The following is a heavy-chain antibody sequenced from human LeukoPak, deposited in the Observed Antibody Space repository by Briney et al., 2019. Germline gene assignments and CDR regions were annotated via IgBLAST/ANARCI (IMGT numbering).Heavy chain of an antibody. CDR1: GGSISSSGFY. V-gene: IGHV4-39*01. Sequence: SETLSLTCTVSGGSISSSGFYWGWIRQPPGKWLEWIGTTYYSGSTYYNPSLKSRATISVDTSKNQFSLKLSSVTAADTAVYYCARHAALDTKRGWNNHNWFDPWGQGTLVTVSS. D-gene: IGHD5-18*01. J-gene: IGHJ5*02. CDR3: ARHAALDTKRGWNNHNWFDP. CDR2: TYYSGST.